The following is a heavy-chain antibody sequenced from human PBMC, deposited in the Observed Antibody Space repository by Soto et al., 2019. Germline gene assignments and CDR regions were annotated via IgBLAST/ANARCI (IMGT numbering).Heavy chain of an antibody. V-gene: IGHV1-69*13. CDR2: IIPIFGTA. D-gene: IGHD2-15*01. Sequence: SVKVSCKASGGTFSSYAISWVRQAPGQGLEWMGGIIPIFGTANYAQKFQGRVTITADESTSAAYMELSSLRSEDTAVYYCATLRSGVVVAATLDYYGMDVWGQGTTVTVSS. J-gene: IGHJ6*02. CDR3: ATLRSGVVVAATLDYYGMDV. CDR1: GGTFSSYA.